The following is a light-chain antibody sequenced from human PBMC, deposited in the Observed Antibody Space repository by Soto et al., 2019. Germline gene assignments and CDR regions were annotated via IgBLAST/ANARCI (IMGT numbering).Light chain of an antibody. CDR1: QSISSS. J-gene: IGKJ2*01. CDR2: AAS. V-gene: IGKV1-39*01. CDR3: QQSYSTPYT. Sequence: DIQMTQSPSSLSASVGDRVTITCRASQSISSSLNWYQQKPGKAPKLLIYAASSLQSVVPSRFSVSGSGTDFTLPISSLQPEDFATYYCQQSYSTPYTFGQWTKLEIK.